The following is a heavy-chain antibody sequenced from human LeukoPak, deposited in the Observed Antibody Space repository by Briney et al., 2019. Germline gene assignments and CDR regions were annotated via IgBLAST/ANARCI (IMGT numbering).Heavy chain of an antibody. Sequence: ETLSLTCAVYGGSFSGYYMSWVRQAPGKGLEWVSVIYSGGSTYYADSVKGRFTISRDNSKNTLYLQMNSLRAEDTAVYYCARGPSSGWYYFDYWGQGTLVTVSS. V-gene: IGHV3-53*01. CDR1: GGSFSGYY. D-gene: IGHD6-19*01. CDR3: ARGPSSGWYYFDY. CDR2: IYSGGST. J-gene: IGHJ4*02.